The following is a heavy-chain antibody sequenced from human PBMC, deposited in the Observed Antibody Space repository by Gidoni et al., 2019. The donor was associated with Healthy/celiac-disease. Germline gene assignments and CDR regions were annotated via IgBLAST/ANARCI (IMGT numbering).Heavy chain of an antibody. CDR2: INQSGRT. CDR3: ARAKATYYYAISSYYYFDY. V-gene: IGHV4-34*01. CDR1: GGSFSGYY. Sequence: QVQIQQWGAGQLNPSETPSLSCAVYGGSFSGYYWSRHRQPPGKGLELTGEINQSGRTNYNRSRTSRVTISGESSKNQFSRKLSSVTAADTAGYYCARAKATYYYAISSYYYFDYCGQGTLVTVSS. D-gene: IGHD3-22*01. J-gene: IGHJ4*02.